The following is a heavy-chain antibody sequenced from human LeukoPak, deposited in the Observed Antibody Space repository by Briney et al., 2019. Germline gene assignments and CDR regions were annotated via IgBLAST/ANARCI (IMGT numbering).Heavy chain of an antibody. CDR3: ARPYYDSNGQLYHFDY. Sequence: PSETLSLTCTVSGGSITSSTYSWGWIRQPPGKGLEWIGGIHYSGTTYYNPSLKSRVIISVDTSKNLFSLRLSSVTAADSAVYYCARPYYDSNGQLYHFDYWGQGTLATVSS. CDR1: GGSITSSTYS. D-gene: IGHD3-22*01. V-gene: IGHV4-39*01. J-gene: IGHJ4*02. CDR2: IHYSGTT.